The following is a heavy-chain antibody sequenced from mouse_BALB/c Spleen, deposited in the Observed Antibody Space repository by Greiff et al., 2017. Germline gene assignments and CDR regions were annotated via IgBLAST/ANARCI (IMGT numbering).Heavy chain of an antibody. Sequence: VQLQQPGAELVRPGASVKLSCKASGYTFTSYWINWVKQRPGQGLEWIGNIYPSDSYTNYNQKFKDKATLTVDKSSSTAYMQLSSPTSEDSAVYYCTRSAIYYDYDAWFAYWGQGTLVTVSA. CDR3: TRSAIYYDYDAWFAY. J-gene: IGHJ3*01. CDR2: IYPSDSYT. CDR1: GYTFTSYW. D-gene: IGHD2-4*01. V-gene: IGHV1-69*02.